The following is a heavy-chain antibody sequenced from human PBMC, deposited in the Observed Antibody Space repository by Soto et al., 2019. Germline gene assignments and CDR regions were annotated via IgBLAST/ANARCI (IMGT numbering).Heavy chain of an antibody. V-gene: IGHV4-61*01. CDR1: GGSVSIGSHY. CDR2: VYHTGST. D-gene: IGHD1-1*01. J-gene: IGHJ3*02. CDR3: ARDLSDDLNSLAAFDI. Sequence: SETLSLTCTVSGGSVSIGSHYWSWIRQPPGKGLEWIAYVYHTGSTDYNPSLRSRATISVDLSRNQFSLRLDSVTAADSAVYYCARDLSDDLNSLAAFDIWDPVTMVTGS.